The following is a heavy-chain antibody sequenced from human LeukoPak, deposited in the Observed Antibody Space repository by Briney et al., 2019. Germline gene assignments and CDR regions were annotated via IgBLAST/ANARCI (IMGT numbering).Heavy chain of an antibody. Sequence: GGSLRLSCVVSGLTFSSYAMSWVRQAPGKGPEWVSAIRGSGSNTYYADSVKGRFTISRDNSTNTLYLQMNSLRAEDTAIYYCAKVPNYDFWSGYSYFDFWGQGTLVTVSS. D-gene: IGHD3-3*01. CDR3: AKVPNYDFWSGYSYFDF. CDR2: IRGSGSNT. CDR1: GLTFSSYA. V-gene: IGHV3-23*01. J-gene: IGHJ4*02.